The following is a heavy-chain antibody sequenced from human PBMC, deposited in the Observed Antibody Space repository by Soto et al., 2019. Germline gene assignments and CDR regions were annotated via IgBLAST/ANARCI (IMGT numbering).Heavy chain of an antibody. Sequence: PSEALSITCGGSVVSLRVATYSWNWIRQPPGKGLEWIVYIFPSGTTYYDPSLKSRVTISIDVSKNQFSLSLRSLTAADTAVYYCARSREFDYWSQGTLVTVSS. J-gene: IGHJ4*02. CDR1: VVSLRVATYS. V-gene: IGHV4-30-2*01. CDR3: ARSREFDY. CDR2: IFPSGTT.